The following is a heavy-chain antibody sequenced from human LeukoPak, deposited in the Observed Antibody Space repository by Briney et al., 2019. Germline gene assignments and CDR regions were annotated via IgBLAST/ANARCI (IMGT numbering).Heavy chain of an antibody. CDR2: IFYSGTT. V-gene: IGHV4-59*08. CDR1: GGSISDSY. CDR3: ARQSSMYSSSSYYFDY. Sequence: TSETLSLTCTVSGGSISDSYWSWIRQPPGRGLEWIGYIFYSGTTYYNPSLKSRVTISVDTSKNQFSLKLSSVTAADTAVYYCARQSSMYSSSSYYFDYWGQGTLVTVSS. J-gene: IGHJ4*02. D-gene: IGHD6-6*01.